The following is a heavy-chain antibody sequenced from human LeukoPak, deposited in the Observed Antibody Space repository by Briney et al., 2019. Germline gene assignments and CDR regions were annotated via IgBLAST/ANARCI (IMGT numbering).Heavy chain of an antibody. CDR1: GFTFSSYS. Sequence: GGSLRLSCAASGFTFSSYSMNWIRQAPGKGLEWVGHIRSKADGGTPDYIAPVKGRFTISRDDSKDTLYLQMNSLNTEDTAMYYCTTRSPARYCSDGACYSSADYWGQGTLVTVSS. D-gene: IGHD2-15*01. V-gene: IGHV3-15*07. CDR3: TTRSPARYCSDGACYSSADY. CDR2: IRSKADGGTP. J-gene: IGHJ4*02.